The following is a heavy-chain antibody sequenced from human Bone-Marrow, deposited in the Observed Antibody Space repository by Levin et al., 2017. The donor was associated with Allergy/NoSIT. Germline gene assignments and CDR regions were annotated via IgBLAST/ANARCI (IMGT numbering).Heavy chain of an antibody. Sequence: SVKVSCTASEYIFTYRFLHWVRQAPGQPLEWLGWITIYNGNTKYAETFRDRVTITRETSLSTVHMELRSLKSEDTATYFCVRSSFDSSATYAMEVWGQGTTVTVSS. J-gene: IGHJ6*02. V-gene: IGHV1-45*02. CDR2: ITIYNGNT. D-gene: IGHD3-10*01. CDR3: VRSSFDSSATYAMEV. CDR1: EYIFTYRF.